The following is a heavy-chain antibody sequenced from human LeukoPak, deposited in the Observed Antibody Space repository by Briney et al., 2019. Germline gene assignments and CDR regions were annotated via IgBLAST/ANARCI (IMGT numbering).Heavy chain of an antibody. Sequence: SETLSLTCTVSGGSISSYYWSWIRQPPGKGLEWIGYFYYSGSTNYNPSLKSRVTISVDTSKNQFSLKLSSVTAAGTAVYYCARLASSIEVDYWGQGTLVTVSS. D-gene: IGHD2-2*01. CDR3: ARLASSIEVDY. CDR2: FYYSGST. CDR1: GGSISSYY. V-gene: IGHV4-59*01. J-gene: IGHJ4*02.